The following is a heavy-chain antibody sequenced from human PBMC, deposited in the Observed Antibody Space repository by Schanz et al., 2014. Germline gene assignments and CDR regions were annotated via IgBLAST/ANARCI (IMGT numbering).Heavy chain of an antibody. CDR3: AKDPHRDYGGKPQAFDI. CDR2: TSHDGSFT. Sequence: EVQLVESGGGLVQPGGSLRVSCAASGFTFRSYWMNWVRQAPGKGLVWVSRTSHDGSFTTFADSVKGRFTISRDNAKNTLYLQMNSLRAEDTALYYCAKDPHRDYGGKPQAFDIWGQGTMVTVSS. V-gene: IGHV3-74*01. CDR1: GFTFRSYW. J-gene: IGHJ3*02. D-gene: IGHD4-17*01.